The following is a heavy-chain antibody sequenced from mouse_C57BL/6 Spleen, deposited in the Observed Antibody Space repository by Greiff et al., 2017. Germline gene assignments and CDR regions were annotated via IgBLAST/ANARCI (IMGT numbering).Heavy chain of an antibody. J-gene: IGHJ1*03. CDR3: ARYPYGSSPYWYFDV. V-gene: IGHV1-18*01. D-gene: IGHD1-1*01. Sequence: VQLQQSGPELVKPGASVKIPCKASGYTFTDYNMDWVKQSHGKSLEWIGDINPNNGGTIYNQKFKGKATLTVDKSSSTTYMELRSLTSEDTDVYYCARYPYGSSPYWYFDVWGTGTTVTVSS. CDR2: INPNNGGT. CDR1: GYTFTDYN.